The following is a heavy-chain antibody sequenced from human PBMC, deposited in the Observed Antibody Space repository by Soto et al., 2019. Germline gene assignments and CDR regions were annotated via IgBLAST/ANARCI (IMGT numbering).Heavy chain of an antibody. CDR3: AREIAVAGKGRGGEAW. Sequence: GGSLRLSCAASGFTFSDYYMSWIRPAPGKGLEWVSYISSSSSYTNYADSVKGRFTISRDNAKNSLYLQMNSLRAEDTAVYYCAREIAVAGKGRGGEAWWGQGTLVTVSS. CDR1: GFTFSDYY. J-gene: IGHJ4*02. V-gene: IGHV3-11*06. CDR2: ISSSSSYT. D-gene: IGHD6-19*01.